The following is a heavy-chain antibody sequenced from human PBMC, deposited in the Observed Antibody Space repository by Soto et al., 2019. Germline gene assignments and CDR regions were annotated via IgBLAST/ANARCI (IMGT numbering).Heavy chain of an antibody. CDR3: ARDKGYSLNYYYGMDV. CDR2: VSSGGKTR. Sequence: GGSLRLSCAASGFSFSDYEMIWVRQAPGKGLEWVSYVSSGGKTRYYADSVKGRLSVSRDNAENTLVLQMNSLRGEDTAVYYCARDKGYSLNYYYGMDVWGQGTMVTVSS. V-gene: IGHV3-48*03. J-gene: IGHJ6*02. D-gene: IGHD4-4*01. CDR1: GFSFSDYE.